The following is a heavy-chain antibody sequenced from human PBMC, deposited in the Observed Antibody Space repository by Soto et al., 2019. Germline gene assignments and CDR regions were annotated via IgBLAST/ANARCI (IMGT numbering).Heavy chain of an antibody. Sequence: QVQLVQSGVEVKKPGASVKVSCKASGYTFTTFGITWGRQAPGQGLQWMGWINAFNGNTNYAQKLQGRVTMTTDTSTSTAYMELRSLRSDDTAVYYCARQNAEYFQNWGQGTLVTVS. J-gene: IGHJ1*01. CDR3: ARQNAEYFQN. CDR2: INAFNGNT. V-gene: IGHV1-18*01. CDR1: GYTFTTFG.